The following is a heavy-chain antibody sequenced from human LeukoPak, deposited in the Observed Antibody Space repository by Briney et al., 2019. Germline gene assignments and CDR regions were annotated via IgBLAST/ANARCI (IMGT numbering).Heavy chain of an antibody. D-gene: IGHD6-19*01. J-gene: IGHJ3*01. V-gene: IGHV4-4*02. CDR1: GGSISSSNW. CDR2: IYHSGST. CDR3: AREDAVSSDDAFDL. Sequence: SETLSLTCAVSGGSISSSNWWSWVRQPPGKGLEWIGEIYHSGSTNYNPSLKSRVTISVDTSKNQFSLKLSAVTAADTAMYYCAREDAVSSDDAFDLWGQGTVVTVS.